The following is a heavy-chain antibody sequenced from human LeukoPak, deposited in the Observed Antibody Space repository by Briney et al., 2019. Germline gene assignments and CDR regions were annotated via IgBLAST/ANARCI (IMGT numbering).Heavy chain of an antibody. J-gene: IGHJ4*02. CDR2: VDPEYDAT. Sequence: ASVKVSCKASGYIFTDYHMHWVRQTPGKGLQWMGRVDPEYDATIYGDDFQGRVTMRTDTSTDTAYMELSGLTSEDTGVYYCATIGDQRVLLYWGQGTPVTVSS. CDR1: GYIFTDYH. CDR3: ATIGDQRVLLY. D-gene: IGHD2-2*01. V-gene: IGHV1-69-2*01.